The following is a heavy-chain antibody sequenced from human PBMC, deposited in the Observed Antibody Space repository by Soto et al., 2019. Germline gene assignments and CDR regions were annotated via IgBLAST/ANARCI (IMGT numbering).Heavy chain of an antibody. D-gene: IGHD3-10*01. CDR1: GGTFNTST. CDR2: VNPIVGMS. V-gene: IGHV1-69*02. J-gene: IGHJ4*02. CDR3: ATSHGAGSTQFDS. Sequence: QVQMVPSGAEVKKPGSSVTVSCTASGGTFNTSTINWVLQAPGQPPEWGGRVNPIVGMSGSASKFHARVTPAADKSTRTPYMDLAGLKCEDTVVYYCATSHGAGSTQFDSWGQGNLVTVSS.